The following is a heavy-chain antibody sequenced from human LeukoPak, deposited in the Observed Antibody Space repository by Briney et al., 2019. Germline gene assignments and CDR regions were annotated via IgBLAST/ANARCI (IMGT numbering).Heavy chain of an antibody. CDR1: GGSISSYY. CDR2: IYYSGST. Sequence: SETLSLTCTVSGGSISSYYWSWIRQPPGKGLEWIGYIYYSGSTNYNPSLKSRVTISVDTSKNQFSLKLSSVTAADTAVYYCARAPYSSSWYSDYWGQGTLVTVSS. J-gene: IGHJ4*02. D-gene: IGHD6-13*01. V-gene: IGHV4-59*08. CDR3: ARAPYSSSWYSDY.